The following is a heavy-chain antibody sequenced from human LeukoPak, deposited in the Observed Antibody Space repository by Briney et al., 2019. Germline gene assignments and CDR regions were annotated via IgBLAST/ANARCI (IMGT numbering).Heavy chain of an antibody. CDR1: GGSVTDYY. V-gene: IGHV4-59*02. J-gene: IGHJ5*02. D-gene: IGHD2-8*02. Sequence: PSETLSLTCTVSGGSVTDYYWSWIRQSPGKGLEWIGYIYYTGTSYNPSLKSRVTISADTSKNQFSLKPSSVTAADTAVYYCARDAVRVGPPCGFDPWGQGTLVTVSS. CDR2: IYYTGT. CDR3: ARDAVRVGPPCGFDP.